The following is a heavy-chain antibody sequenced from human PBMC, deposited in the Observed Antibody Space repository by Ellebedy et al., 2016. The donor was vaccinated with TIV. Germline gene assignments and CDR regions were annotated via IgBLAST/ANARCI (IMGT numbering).Heavy chain of an antibody. CDR2: INTVGTAT. Sequence: GGSLRLXXTASGFTFNRHWMHWVRQAPGKGLMWVSRINTVGTATDYADSVKGRFTISRDNAKSTLCLQMNNLRAEDTAVYYCARGGNYVTVAADYWGQGTLVTVSS. J-gene: IGHJ4*02. D-gene: IGHD3-10*02. CDR3: ARGGNYVTVAADY. CDR1: GFTFNRHW. V-gene: IGHV3-74*01.